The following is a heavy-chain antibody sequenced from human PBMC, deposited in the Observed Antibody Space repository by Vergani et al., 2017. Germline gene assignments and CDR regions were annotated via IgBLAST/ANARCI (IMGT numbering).Heavy chain of an antibody. Sequence: EVQLVESGGGVVQPGGSLRLSCAASGFTFDDYAMHWVRQAPGKGLEWVSLISGVGGSTYYADSVKGRFTISRDNSKNSLYLQMNSLRTEDTALYYCAKVITMIVVYNAFDIWGQGTMVTVSS. CDR3: AKVITMIVVYNAFDI. J-gene: IGHJ3*02. V-gene: IGHV3-43*02. D-gene: IGHD3-22*01. CDR2: ISGVGGST. CDR1: GFTFDDYA.